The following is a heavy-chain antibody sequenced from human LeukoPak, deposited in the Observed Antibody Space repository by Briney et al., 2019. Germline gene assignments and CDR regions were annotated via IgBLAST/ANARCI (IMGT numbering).Heavy chain of an antibody. J-gene: IGHJ4*02. CDR2: IKSKTDGGTT. CDR1: GFTFSNAW. V-gene: IGHV3-15*01. Sequence: GSLRLSCAASGFTFSNAWMSWVRQAPGKGLERVGRIKSKTDGGTTDYAAPVKGRFAISRDDSKNTLYLQMNSLKTEDTAVYYCTTDVEPWIQLLMDYWGQGTLVTVSS. D-gene: IGHD5-18*01. CDR3: TTDVEPWIQLLMDY.